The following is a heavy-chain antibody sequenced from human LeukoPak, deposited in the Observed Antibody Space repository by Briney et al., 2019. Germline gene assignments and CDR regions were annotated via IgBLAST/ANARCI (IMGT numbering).Heavy chain of an antibody. V-gene: IGHV4-38-2*02. CDR2: FYQSGSA. Sequence: PSETLSLTCTISGYSFSTTYYWGWIRQPPGKGLEWIGNFYQSGSADYNPSLTSRVAISLDTSKNQFSLRLSSLIAADTAVYYCGISTSVTEYWGKGALVTVSS. D-gene: IGHD4-17*01. CDR3: GISTSVTEY. CDR1: GYSFSTTYY. J-gene: IGHJ4*02.